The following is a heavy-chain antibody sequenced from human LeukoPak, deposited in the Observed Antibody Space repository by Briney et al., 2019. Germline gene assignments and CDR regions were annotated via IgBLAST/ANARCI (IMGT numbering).Heavy chain of an antibody. CDR1: GFTFSTYS. D-gene: IGHD7-27*01. J-gene: IGHJ3*02. CDR3: ARERLDNWGAFDI. Sequence: GGSLRLSCAASGFTFSTYSINWVRQAPGKGLEWVSSISSSSSYIYYADSVQGRFTISRDNAKNSLYLQMNSLRAEDTAVYYCARERLDNWGAFDIWGRGTMVTVSS. V-gene: IGHV3-21*01. CDR2: ISSSSSYI.